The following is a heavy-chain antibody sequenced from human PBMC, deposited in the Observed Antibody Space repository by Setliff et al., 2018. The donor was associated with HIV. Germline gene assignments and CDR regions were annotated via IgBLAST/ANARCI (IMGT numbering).Heavy chain of an antibody. Sequence: PGESMKISCKGFGYRFTSYWIGWARHMPGKGLEWMGIIYPSDSDTRYSPSFQGQVTISADKSISIAYLQWNLLNASDTAMYYCARCSGSYPCDVMEVWGQGTTVTVSS. J-gene: IGHJ6*02. CDR3: ARCSGSYPCDVMEV. CDR2: IYPSDSDT. CDR1: GYRFTSYW. V-gene: IGHV5-51*01. D-gene: IGHD1-26*01.